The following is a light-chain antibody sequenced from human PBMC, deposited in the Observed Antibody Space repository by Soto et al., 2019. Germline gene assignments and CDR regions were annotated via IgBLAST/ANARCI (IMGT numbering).Light chain of an antibody. CDR3: QAYDYSLTAFV. V-gene: IGLV8-61*01. CDR2: NTN. Sequence: QTVVTQEPSFSVSPGGTVTLTCGLSSDSVSASHFPSWYQQTPGQAPRTLIYNTNTRSSGVPDRFSGSILGNRAALTITGAQADDESDYYCQAYDYSLTAFVFGGGTKVTVL. J-gene: IGLJ3*02. CDR1: SDSVSASHF.